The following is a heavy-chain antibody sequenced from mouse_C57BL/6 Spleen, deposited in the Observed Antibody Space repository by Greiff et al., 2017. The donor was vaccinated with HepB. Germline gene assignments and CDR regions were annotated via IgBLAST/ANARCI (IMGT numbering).Heavy chain of an antibody. CDR1: GFSLTSYG. Sequence: VQLQQSGPGLVQPSQSLSITCTVSGFSLTSYGVHWVRQSPGKGLEWLGVIWSGGSTDYNAAFISRLSISKDNSKSQVFFKMNSVQADDTAIYYCARNEDYDGYYVYAMDYWGQGTSVTVSS. D-gene: IGHD2-3*01. V-gene: IGHV2-2*01. CDR2: IWSGGST. J-gene: IGHJ4*01. CDR3: ARNEDYDGYYVYAMDY.